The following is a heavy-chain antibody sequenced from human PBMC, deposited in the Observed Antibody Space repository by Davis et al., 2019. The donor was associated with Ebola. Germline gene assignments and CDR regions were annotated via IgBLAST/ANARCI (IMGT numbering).Heavy chain of an antibody. J-gene: IGHJ4*02. V-gene: IGHV3-23*01. D-gene: IGHD6-19*01. CDR3: AKDGSATPFAS. CDR1: GFTFRSYA. Sequence: LSCAVSGFTFRSYAMSLVPPAPGKGPDFDSHISISGGTTYYADSVKGRFTISRDNSKNTLYLQMNRLRAEDTAVYYCAKDGSATPFASWGQGALVTVSS. CDR2: ISISGGTT.